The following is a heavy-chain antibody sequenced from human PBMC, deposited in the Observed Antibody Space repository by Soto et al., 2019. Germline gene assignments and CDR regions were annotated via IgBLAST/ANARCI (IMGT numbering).Heavy chain of an antibody. V-gene: IGHV4-39*07. CDR1: GGSISSFTYY. CDR2: VYYNENT. Sequence: SETLSLTCSVSGGSISSFTYYWGWIRQPPGKGLEWIGTVYYNENTYYNPSLKSRVTISVNTSKNQFSLKLSSVTAADTAVYYCARERGEYCSSSSCYRGTFNWFDPWGQGTLVNVSS. CDR3: ARERGEYCSSSSCYRGTFNWFDP. D-gene: IGHD2-2*02. J-gene: IGHJ5*02.